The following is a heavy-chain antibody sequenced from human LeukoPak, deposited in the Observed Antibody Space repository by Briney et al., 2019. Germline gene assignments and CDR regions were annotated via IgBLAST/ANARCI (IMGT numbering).Heavy chain of an antibody. J-gene: IGHJ4*02. CDR3: ARDGRLYGSGSVPTFGYFDY. D-gene: IGHD3-10*01. V-gene: IGHV4-59*01. CDR2: IYYSGST. CDR1: GGSISSYY. Sequence: SETLSLTCTVSGGSISSYYWSWIRQPPGKGLEWIGYIYYSGSTNYNPSLKSRVTISVDTSKNQFSLKLSSVTAADTAVYYCARDGRLYGSGSVPTFGYFDYWGQGTLVTVSS.